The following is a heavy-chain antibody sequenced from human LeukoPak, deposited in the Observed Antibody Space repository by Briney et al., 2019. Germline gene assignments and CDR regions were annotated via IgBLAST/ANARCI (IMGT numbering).Heavy chain of an antibody. Sequence: SETLSLTCTVSGGSISSGDYYWSWIRQPPGKGLEWIGYIHYSGSTYYNPSLKSRVTISVDTSKNQFSLKLSSVTAADTAVYYCARDPHGGMDVWGQGTTVTVSS. V-gene: IGHV4-30-4*01. CDR1: GGSISSGDYY. CDR2: IHYSGST. CDR3: ARDPHGGMDV. J-gene: IGHJ6*02.